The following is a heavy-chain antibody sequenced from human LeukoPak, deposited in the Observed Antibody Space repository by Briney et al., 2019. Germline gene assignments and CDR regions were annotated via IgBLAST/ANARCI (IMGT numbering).Heavy chain of an antibody. V-gene: IGHV4-59*12. CDR1: GGSISSYY. CDR2: IFDSGYT. D-gene: IGHD5-18*01. CDR3: TRTRRGYTYGFSSRELLKAFDM. J-gene: IGHJ3*02. Sequence: SETLSLTCTVSGGSISSYYWSWIRQPPGKGLELIGYIFDSGYTNYNPSLDSRVTISVDKSKNQFSLRLSSVTAADTAVYFCTRTRRGYTYGFSSRELLKAFDMWGQGTVVTVSS.